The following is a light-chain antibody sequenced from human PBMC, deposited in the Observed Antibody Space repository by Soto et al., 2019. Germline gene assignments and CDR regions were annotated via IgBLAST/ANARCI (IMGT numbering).Light chain of an antibody. Sequence: QSVLTQPASVSGSPGQSITISCTGTSSDVSGYDFVSWFQRHPGKAPKLMIYDVTNRPSGVSDRFSGSKSANTASLTISGLQAEDEADYYCSSYISSSTLEVFGTGTKVTVL. V-gene: IGLV2-14*03. CDR1: SSDVSGYDF. CDR2: DVT. J-gene: IGLJ1*01. CDR3: SSYISSSTLEV.